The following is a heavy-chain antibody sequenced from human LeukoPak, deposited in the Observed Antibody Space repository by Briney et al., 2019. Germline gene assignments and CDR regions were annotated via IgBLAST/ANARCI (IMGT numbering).Heavy chain of an antibody. J-gene: IGHJ4*02. Sequence: GGSLRLSCAASGFTVSSNYMSWVRQAPGKGLEWVSVIYSGGSTYYADSVKGRFTISRDNSKNILYLQMSSLRAEDTAVYYCARGLVSTGYSGYFDYWGQGTLVTVSS. CDR1: GFTVSSNY. CDR3: ARGLVSTGYSGYFDY. D-gene: IGHD3-22*01. CDR2: IYSGGST. V-gene: IGHV3-66*02.